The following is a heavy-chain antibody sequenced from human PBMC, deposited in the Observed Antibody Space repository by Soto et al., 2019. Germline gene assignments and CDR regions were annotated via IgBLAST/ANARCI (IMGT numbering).Heavy chain of an antibody. V-gene: IGHV1-69*02. CDR2: IIPILGIA. D-gene: IGHD6-6*01. J-gene: IGHJ3*02. Sequence: GASVKVSYKASGGTFSSYTISRVREAPGQGLEWMGRIIPILGIANYAQKFQGRVTITADKSTSTAYMELSSLRSEDTAVYYCAGRVAALDVGAFDIWGQGTMVT. CDR1: GGTFSSYT. CDR3: AGRVAALDVGAFDI.